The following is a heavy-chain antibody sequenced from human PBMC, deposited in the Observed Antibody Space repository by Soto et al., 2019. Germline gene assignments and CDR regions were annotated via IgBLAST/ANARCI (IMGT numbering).Heavy chain of an antibody. CDR2: IYYSGST. V-gene: IGHV4-30-4*01. Sequence: SETLSLTXTVSGGSISSGDYYWSWIRQPPGKGLEWIGYIYYSGSTYYSPSFQGQVTISADKSISTAYLQWSSLKASDTAMYYCARHRRGMATTFPYYFDYWGQGTLVTVSS. J-gene: IGHJ4*02. CDR3: ARHRRGMATTFPYYFDY. CDR1: GGSISSGDYY. D-gene: IGHD5-12*01.